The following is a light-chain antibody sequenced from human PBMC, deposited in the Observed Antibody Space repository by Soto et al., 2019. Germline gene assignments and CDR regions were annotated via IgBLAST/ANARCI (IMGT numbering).Light chain of an antibody. Sequence: QSALTQPASVSGSPGHSITISCTGTSSDVGGYNYVSWYQQHPGKAPKLMIYDVSNRPSGVSNRFSGSKSGNTASLTISGLQAEDEADYYCSSYTSSSTLVFGTGTKVTLL. CDR2: DVS. J-gene: IGLJ1*01. CDR3: SSYTSSSTLV. CDR1: SSDVGGYNY. V-gene: IGLV2-14*01.